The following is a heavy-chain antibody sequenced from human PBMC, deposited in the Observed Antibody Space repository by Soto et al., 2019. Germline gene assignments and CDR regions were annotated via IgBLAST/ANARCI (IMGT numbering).Heavy chain of an antibody. CDR2: ISSSSSTI. J-gene: IGHJ5*02. Sequence: PGGSLRLSCAASGFTFSSYSMNWVRQAPGKGLEWVSYISSSSSTIYYADSVKGRFTISRDNAKNSLYLQMNSLRAEDTAVYYCASPCALCDYEGFDPWGQGTLVTVSS. CDR1: GFTFSSYS. CDR3: ASPCALCDYEGFDP. V-gene: IGHV3-48*01. D-gene: IGHD4-17*01.